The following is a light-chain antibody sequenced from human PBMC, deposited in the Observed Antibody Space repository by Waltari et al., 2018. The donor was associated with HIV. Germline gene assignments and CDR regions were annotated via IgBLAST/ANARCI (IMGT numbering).Light chain of an antibody. CDR1: QTISNY. J-gene: IGKJ2*01. CDR2: AAA. Sequence: IQMTQSPSSLSASVGDRVTITCRASQTISNYLNWYQQKAGKGPKLLIYAAASLQSGVPSRFSGSGSGTHFTLTITSLHPEDFATYYCQQSYSTPMYTFGQGTKLEI. V-gene: IGKV1-39*01. CDR3: QQSYSTPMYT.